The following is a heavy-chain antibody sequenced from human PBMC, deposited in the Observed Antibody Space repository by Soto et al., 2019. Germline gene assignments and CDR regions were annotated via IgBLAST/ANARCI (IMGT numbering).Heavy chain of an antibody. CDR3: ASFSIAATDPFGMDV. J-gene: IGHJ6*02. CDR1: GYTFTSYG. CDR2: ISAYNGNT. Sequence: QVQLVQSGAEVKKPGASVKVSCKASGYTFTSYGISWVRQAPGQGLEWMGWISAYNGNTNYAQKLQGRVTMTTDTSTSTPYMKLRSLRSDDTAVYYCASFSIAATDPFGMDVLGQGTTVTVSS. D-gene: IGHD6-13*01. V-gene: IGHV1-18*01.